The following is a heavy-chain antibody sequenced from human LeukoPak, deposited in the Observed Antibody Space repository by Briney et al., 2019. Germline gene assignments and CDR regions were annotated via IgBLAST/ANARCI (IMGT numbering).Heavy chain of an antibody. V-gene: IGHV3-33*01. CDR2: IWYDGSNK. D-gene: IGHD3-10*02. Sequence: GRSLRLSCAASGFTFSSYGMPWVRQAPGKGLEWVAVIWYDGSNKYYADSVKGRFTISRDNSKNTLYLQMNSLRAEDTAVYYCARAMFMAYQPDSRDAFDIWGQGTMVTGSS. CDR3: ARAMFMAYQPDSRDAFDI. CDR1: GFTFSSYG. J-gene: IGHJ3*02.